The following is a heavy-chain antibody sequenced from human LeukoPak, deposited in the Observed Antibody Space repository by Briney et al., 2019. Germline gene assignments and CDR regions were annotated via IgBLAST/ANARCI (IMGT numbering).Heavy chain of an antibody. Sequence: SDTLSLTCTVSGGSLSSYYWSWIRQPRGKGLEWIGDIYYSGSTNSNSSLKSRVTISVDTSKNQFSVKLTSVTPADTAVYYCARHYGTSGYFSSFFDYWGQGTLVTVSP. V-gene: IGHV4-59*07. D-gene: IGHD3-22*01. CDR3: ARHYGTSGYFSSFFDY. J-gene: IGHJ4*02. CDR1: GGSLSSYY. CDR2: IYYSGST.